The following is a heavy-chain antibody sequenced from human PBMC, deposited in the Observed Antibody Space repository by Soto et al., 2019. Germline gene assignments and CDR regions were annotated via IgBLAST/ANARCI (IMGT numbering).Heavy chain of an antibody. Sequence: EVQLLESGGGLVQPGGSLRLSCAASGFTFNNYAMTWVRQAPGKGLEWVSAISGGGDTTSYADSVKGRFTVSRAGSKSTLYLQMSSLRAEDTALYYCAKGRGGSGSLTPRVDFWCQGTLVTVSS. CDR2: ISGGGDTT. V-gene: IGHV3-23*01. D-gene: IGHD3-10*01. J-gene: IGHJ4*02. CDR1: GFTFNNYA. CDR3: AKGRGGSGSLTPRVDF.